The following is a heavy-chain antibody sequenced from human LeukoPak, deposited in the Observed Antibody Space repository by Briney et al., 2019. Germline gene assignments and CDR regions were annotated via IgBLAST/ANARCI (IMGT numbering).Heavy chain of an antibody. CDR2: IRDDGSDK. V-gene: IGHV3-30*02. Sequence: PGGSLRLSCAASGFIFSNFGMHWVRQAPGKGLEWVAFIRDDGSDKYYADSVKGRFTISRDNSKHTLYLQMNSLRAEDTAVYFCAKEMYSSGWYGYWGQGTLVTVSS. J-gene: IGHJ4*02. CDR3: AKEMYSSGWYGY. D-gene: IGHD6-13*01. CDR1: GFIFSNFG.